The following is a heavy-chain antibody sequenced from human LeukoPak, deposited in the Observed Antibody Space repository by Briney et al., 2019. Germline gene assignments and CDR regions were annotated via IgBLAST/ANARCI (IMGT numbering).Heavy chain of an antibody. D-gene: IGHD3-10*01. CDR3: ARLKGRGYYYGSGSFYSHANYYFMDV. CDR2: ISYTGTS. V-gene: IGHV4-31*03. CDR1: GGSISSGGYY. J-gene: IGHJ6*02. Sequence: PSQTLSLTCTASGGSISSGGYYWRWIRQHPGKGLEWIGYISYTGTSYCKPSLRSRVTISIDTSKNQFSLILSSVTAADAAVYYCARLKGRGYYYGSGSFYSHANYYFMDVWGQGTTVTVSS.